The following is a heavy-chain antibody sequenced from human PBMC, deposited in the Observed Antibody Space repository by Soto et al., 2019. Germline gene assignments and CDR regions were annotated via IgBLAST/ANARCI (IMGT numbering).Heavy chain of an antibody. Sequence: GALRLSCAASGFTFSHYAMSWVRQAPAKGLEWVSTISGSGGSTYFADSVKGRFTISRDNSKNTLYLQMNSLRAEDTAVYYCAKVSPPYSGSYYGPDYWGQGTLVTVSS. CDR2: ISGSGGST. CDR1: GFTFSHYA. J-gene: IGHJ4*02. V-gene: IGHV3-23*01. D-gene: IGHD1-26*01. CDR3: AKVSPPYSGSYYGPDY.